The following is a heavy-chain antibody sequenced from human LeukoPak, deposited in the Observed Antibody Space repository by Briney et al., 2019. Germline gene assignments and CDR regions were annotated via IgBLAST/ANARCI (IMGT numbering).Heavy chain of an antibody. V-gene: IGHV4-30-4*08. J-gene: IGHJ4*02. Sequence: PSETLSLTCTVSGGSISSGDYYWSWIRQPPGKGLEWIGYIYYSGSTYYNPSLKSRVTISVDTSKNQFSLKLSSVTAADTAVYYCARVRYDSSGYYSFHFDYWGQGILVTVSS. CDR1: GGSISSGDYY. CDR2: IYYSGST. CDR3: ARVRYDSSGYYSFHFDY. D-gene: IGHD3-22*01.